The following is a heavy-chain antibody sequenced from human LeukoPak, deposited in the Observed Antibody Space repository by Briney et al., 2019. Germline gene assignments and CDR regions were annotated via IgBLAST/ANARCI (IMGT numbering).Heavy chain of an antibody. CDR3: AKSEVVAAPFDY. Sequence: GGSLRLSCAGSGFTFSSYDMHWVRQAAGKGLEWVAAIDTAGVTYYPGSVRGRFTISRENAKNSFFLQMNSLRAEDTAVYYCAKSEVVAAPFDYWGQGTLVTVSS. J-gene: IGHJ4*02. D-gene: IGHD2-15*01. V-gene: IGHV3-13*01. CDR1: GFTFSSYD. CDR2: IDTAGVT.